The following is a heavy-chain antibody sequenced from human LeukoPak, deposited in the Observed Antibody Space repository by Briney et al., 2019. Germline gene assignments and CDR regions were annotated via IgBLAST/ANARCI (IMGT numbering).Heavy chain of an antibody. D-gene: IGHD1-26*01. CDR3: ARDVGRYGMDV. CDR2: INAGNGKT. V-gene: IGHV1-3*01. Sequence: GASVKVSCKASGYTFSDYAMHWVRQAPGQRLEWMGWINAGNGKTKYSQKFQGRVTTTRDTSATTAYMELSSLRSEDTAVYYCARDVGRYGMDVWGQGTTVTVSS. J-gene: IGHJ6*02. CDR1: GYTFSDYA.